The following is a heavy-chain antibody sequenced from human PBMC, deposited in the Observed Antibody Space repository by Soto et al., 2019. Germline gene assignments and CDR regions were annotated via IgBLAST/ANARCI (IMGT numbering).Heavy chain of an antibody. D-gene: IGHD6-13*01. CDR2: TYYRSKWYN. J-gene: IGHJ6*02. Sequence: SQTLSLTCAISGDSVSSNSAAWNWIRQSPSRGLEWLGRTYYRSKWYNDYAVSVKSRITINPDTSKNQFSLQLNSVPPEDTAVYYCARDRSSWYRYYYYYGMDVWGQGTTVTV. CDR1: GDSVSSNSAA. CDR3: ARDRSSWYRYYYYYGMDV. V-gene: IGHV6-1*01.